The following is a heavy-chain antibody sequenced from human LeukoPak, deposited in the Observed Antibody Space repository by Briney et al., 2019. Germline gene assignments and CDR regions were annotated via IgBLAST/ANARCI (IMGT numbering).Heavy chain of an antibody. V-gene: IGHV4-30-4*01. J-gene: IGHJ4*01. D-gene: IGHD3-22*01. CDR3: DRVGDDSSGLGY. Sequence: PSQTLSLTCTVSGCSISSGDYYWSWIRQPPGKGLEWIGYIYYSGSTYYNPSLKSRVTISENTSKNQFFQKLSPVTAADTAVYYCDRVGDDSSGLGYWGQGSLVTVSS. CDR1: GCSISSGDYY. CDR2: IYYSGST.